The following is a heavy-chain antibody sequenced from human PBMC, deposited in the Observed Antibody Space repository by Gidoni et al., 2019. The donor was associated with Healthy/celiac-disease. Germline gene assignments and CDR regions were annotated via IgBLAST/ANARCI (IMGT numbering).Heavy chain of an antibody. V-gene: IGHV4-61*02. Sequence: QVQLQESGPGLVKPSQTLSLTCTVSGGPISSGSYYWSWIRQPAGKGLEWIGRIYTSGSTNYNPSLKSRVTMSVDTSKNQFSLKLSSVTAADTAVYYCARGRVRGVDAFDIWGQGTMVTVSS. CDR3: ARGRVRGVDAFDI. CDR2: IYTSGST. CDR1: GGPISSGSYY. D-gene: IGHD3-10*01. J-gene: IGHJ3*02.